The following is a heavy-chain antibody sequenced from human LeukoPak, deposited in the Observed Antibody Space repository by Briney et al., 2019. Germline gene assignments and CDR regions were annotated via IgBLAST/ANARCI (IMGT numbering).Heavy chain of an antibody. CDR3: AREGYYFGSGTLDY. J-gene: IGHJ4*02. V-gene: IGHV3-7*01. CDR2: IKQDGSEK. D-gene: IGHD3-10*01. Sequence: GGSLRLSCAASGFTFSTYWMSWVRQAPGKGLEWVANIKQDGSEKYYVDSVKGRFTISRDNSKNTVYLQMNSLRAEDTAVYYCAREGYYFGSGTLDYWGQGTLVTVSS. CDR1: GFTFSTYW.